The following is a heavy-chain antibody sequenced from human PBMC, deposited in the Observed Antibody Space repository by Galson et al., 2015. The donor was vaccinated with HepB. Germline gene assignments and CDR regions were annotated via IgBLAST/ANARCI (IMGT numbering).Heavy chain of an antibody. Sequence: SLRLSCAASGFPFSDYYTSWIRQAPGEGLEWVSYTDTGGTTIYYADSVKGRFTISRDTARNSLYLHVNSLRADDTAVYYCARGRGYGRTVKKNYYFYMDVWGKGTTVTVSS. CDR2: TDTGGTTI. CDR3: ARGRGYGRTVKKNYYFYMDV. J-gene: IGHJ6*03. CDR1: GFPFSDYY. D-gene: IGHD3-3*01. V-gene: IGHV3-11*01.